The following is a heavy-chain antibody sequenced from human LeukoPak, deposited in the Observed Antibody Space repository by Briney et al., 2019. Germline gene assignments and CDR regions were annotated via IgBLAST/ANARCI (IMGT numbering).Heavy chain of an antibody. CDR2: IIPIFGTA. V-gene: IGHV1-69*13. D-gene: IGHD6-19*01. CDR1: GGTFSSYG. Sequence: SVKVSCKASGGTFSSYGISWVRQAPGQGLEWMGGIIPIFGTANYAQKFQGRVTITADESTGTVYMELNSLRSEDTAMYYCARGGSSGWFVAFDYWGQGTLVTVSS. CDR3: ARGGSSGWFVAFDY. J-gene: IGHJ4*02.